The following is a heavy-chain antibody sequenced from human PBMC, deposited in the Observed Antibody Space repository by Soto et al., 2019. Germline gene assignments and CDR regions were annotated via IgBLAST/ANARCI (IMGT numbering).Heavy chain of an antibody. Sequence: GGSLRLSCAASGFTFSSYGMHWVRQAPGKGLEWVAVISYDGSNKYYADSVKGRFTISRDNSKNTLYLQMNSLRAEDTAVYYCAKARAYDSSGYYQYYFDYWGQGTLVTVSS. CDR2: ISYDGSNK. CDR3: AKARAYDSSGYYQYYFDY. J-gene: IGHJ4*02. CDR1: GFTFSSYG. D-gene: IGHD3-22*01. V-gene: IGHV3-30*18.